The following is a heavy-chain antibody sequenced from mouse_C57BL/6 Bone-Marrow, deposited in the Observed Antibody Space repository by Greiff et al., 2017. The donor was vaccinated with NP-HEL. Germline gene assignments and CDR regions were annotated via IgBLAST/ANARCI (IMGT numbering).Heavy chain of an antibody. Sequence: EVMLVESGGGLVKPGGSLKLSCAASGFTFSSYAMSWVRQTPEKRLEWVATISDGGSYTYYPDNVKGRFTISRDNAKNNLYLQMSHLKSEDTAMYYCATAQASFAYWGQGTRVTVSA. CDR3: ATAQASFAY. J-gene: IGHJ3*01. V-gene: IGHV5-4*03. CDR2: ISDGGSYT. CDR1: GFTFSSYA. D-gene: IGHD3-2*02.